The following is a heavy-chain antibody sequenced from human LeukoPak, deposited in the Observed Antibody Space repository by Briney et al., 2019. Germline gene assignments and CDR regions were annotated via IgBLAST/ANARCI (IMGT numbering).Heavy chain of an antibody. Sequence: PGGSLRLSCAASGFTFSSYSMNWVRQDPGKGLEGVSSISSSSSYIYYADSVKGRFTISRDNAKNSLYLQMNSLRAEDTAVYYCARGLKYYDFLYYYYMDVWGKGTTVTVSS. J-gene: IGHJ6*03. V-gene: IGHV3-21*01. CDR2: ISSSSSYI. D-gene: IGHD3-3*01. CDR1: GFTFSSYS. CDR3: ARGLKYYDFLYYYYMDV.